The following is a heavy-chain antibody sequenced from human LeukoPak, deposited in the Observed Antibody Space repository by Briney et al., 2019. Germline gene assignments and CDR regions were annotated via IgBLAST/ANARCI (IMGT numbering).Heavy chain of an antibody. D-gene: IGHD6-19*01. V-gene: IGHV4-34*01. CDR3: ASYRGDSSGW. Sequence: SETLSLTCAVYGGSFSGYYWSWIRQPPGKGLEWIGEINHSGSTNYNPSLKSRVTISVDTSKNQFSLKLSSVTAADTAVYYCASYRGDSSGWWGQGTLVTVSS. CDR2: INHSGST. J-gene: IGHJ4*02. CDR1: GGSFSGYY.